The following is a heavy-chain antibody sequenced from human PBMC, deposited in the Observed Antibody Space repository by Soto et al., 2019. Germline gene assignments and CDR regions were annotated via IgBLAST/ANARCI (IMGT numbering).Heavy chain of an antibody. CDR1: GGSISSGGYY. Sequence: QVQLQESGPGLVKPSQTLSLTCTVSGGSISSGGYYWSWIRQHPGKGLVWIGYIYYSGSTYYNPSLKSRVTISLDTSKNQFSLKLSSVTAADTAVYYCARSPITMVRGLVRGTSPGGWFDPWGQGTLVTVSS. CDR3: ARSPITMVRGLVRGTSPGGWFDP. V-gene: IGHV4-31*03. J-gene: IGHJ5*02. CDR2: IYYSGST. D-gene: IGHD3-10*01.